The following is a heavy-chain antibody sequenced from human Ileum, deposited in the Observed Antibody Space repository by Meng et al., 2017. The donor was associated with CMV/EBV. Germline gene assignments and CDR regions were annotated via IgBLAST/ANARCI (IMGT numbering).Heavy chain of an antibody. CDR1: FTVSTNY. D-gene: IGHD2-21*02. V-gene: IGHV3-53*01. Sequence: FTVSTNYMSWVRQAPGKGQEWVSVIYSGGDTYYADSVRGRFIISRDTSKNTLYLHMNSLRAEDTAVYYCARGGGAYCGSDCYRNFDYWGQGTLVTVSS. CDR2: IYSGGDT. CDR3: ARGGGAYCGSDCYRNFDY. J-gene: IGHJ4*02.